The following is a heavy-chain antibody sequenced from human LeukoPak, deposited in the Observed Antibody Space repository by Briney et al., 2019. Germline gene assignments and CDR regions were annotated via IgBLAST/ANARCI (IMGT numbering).Heavy chain of an antibody. Sequence: PGGSLRLSCAASGFTFSSYSMNWVRQAPGKGLEWVSSISAGSGNIYYADSVKGRFTISRDNARNSLYMQMNSLRAEDTAVYYCARDGSEFGEPHYFYYWGQGTLVTVSS. V-gene: IGHV3-21*01. CDR2: ISAGSGNI. J-gene: IGHJ4*02. CDR1: GFTFSSYS. CDR3: ARDGSEFGEPHYFYY. D-gene: IGHD3-10*01.